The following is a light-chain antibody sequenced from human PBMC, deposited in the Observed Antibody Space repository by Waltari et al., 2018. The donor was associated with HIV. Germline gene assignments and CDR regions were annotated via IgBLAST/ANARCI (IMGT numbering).Light chain of an antibody. CDR2: LAY. CDR1: QSVLYSFTDNNY. Sequence: DIVMTQSPDSLAVSLGERATINCKSSQSVLYSFTDNNYLAWYQQKPGQPPKLLIYLAYTRDDGVPYRISGSGSGTYFALTISSLQPEDVAVYYCQQYYSTPWTFGQGTKVEIK. J-gene: IGKJ1*01. CDR3: QQYYSTPWT. V-gene: IGKV4-1*01.